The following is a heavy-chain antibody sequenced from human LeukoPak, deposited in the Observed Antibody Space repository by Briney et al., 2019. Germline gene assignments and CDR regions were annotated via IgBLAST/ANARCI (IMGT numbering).Heavy chain of an antibody. CDR2: IWYDGSNK. CDR3: AREHYYDSSGYLDY. Sequence: PGGSLRLSCVGSGFTFSNYVIHWVRQAPGKGLEWVAVIWYDGSNKYYADSVKGRFTISRDNSKNTLYLQMNSLRAEDTAVYYCAREHYYDSSGYLDYWGQGTLVTVSS. CDR1: GFTFSNYV. D-gene: IGHD3-22*01. J-gene: IGHJ4*02. V-gene: IGHV3-33*08.